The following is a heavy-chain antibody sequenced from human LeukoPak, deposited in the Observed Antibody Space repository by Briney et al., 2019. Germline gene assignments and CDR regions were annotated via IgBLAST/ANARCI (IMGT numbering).Heavy chain of an antibody. Sequence: SQTLSLSCAISGDSVSSNSAAWNWIRQSPSRGLEWLGRTYYRSKWYYDYAVSVKSRITINPDTSKNQFSLQLNSVTPEDTAVYYCARASYYDSSDIRSDPWGQGTLVTVSS. CDR2: TYYRSKWYY. CDR1: GDSVSSNSAA. CDR3: ARASYYDSSDIRSDP. V-gene: IGHV6-1*01. J-gene: IGHJ5*02. D-gene: IGHD3-22*01.